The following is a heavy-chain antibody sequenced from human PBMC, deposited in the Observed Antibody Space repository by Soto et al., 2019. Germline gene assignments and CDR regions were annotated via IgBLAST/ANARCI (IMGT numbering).Heavy chain of an antibody. Sequence: QVQLVQSGAEVKKPGSSVKVACKASGGTFSSDTISWVRQAPGRGHEWMGRIIPILGIANYAQKFQGRVTITADKSTSTAYMELSSLRSEDTAVYYCARDQGYCGGDCYSSHPWGQGTLVTVSS. CDR2: IIPILGIA. CDR3: ARDQGYCGGDCYSSHP. CDR1: GGTFSSDT. D-gene: IGHD2-21*02. V-gene: IGHV1-69*08. J-gene: IGHJ5*02.